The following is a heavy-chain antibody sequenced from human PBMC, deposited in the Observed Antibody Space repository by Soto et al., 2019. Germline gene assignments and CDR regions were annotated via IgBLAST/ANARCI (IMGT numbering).Heavy chain of an antibody. V-gene: IGHV1-69*06. Sequence: QVQLEQSGAEVKKPGSSVKISCKASGGTLSDHGVSWLRQAPGQGLEWVGGTIPVFNTAKYAPKFQGRVTIEADNSTNIAYMELGSLRSDDTAFYYCARGVYGSGNYYTGPSAFDIWGQGTLVIVSS. J-gene: IGHJ3*02. CDR1: GGTLSDHG. CDR3: ARGVYGSGNYYTGPSAFDI. D-gene: IGHD3-10*01. CDR2: TIPVFNTA.